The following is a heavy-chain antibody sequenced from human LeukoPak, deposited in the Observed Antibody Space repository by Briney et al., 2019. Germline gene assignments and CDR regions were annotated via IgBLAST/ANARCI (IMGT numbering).Heavy chain of an antibody. J-gene: IGHJ3*02. CDR1: GLSFSNYW. CDR2: IKQDGSEE. V-gene: IGHV3-7*01. D-gene: IGHD3-3*01. Sequence: PGGSLRLSCAASGLSFSNYWMTWVRQAPGKGLEWVATIKQDGSEEYYVDSVKGRFTISRDNAKNSLYLQMNNLRAEDTAVYYCASPEWLPDSIDIWGQGTMVTVSS. CDR3: ASPEWLPDSIDI.